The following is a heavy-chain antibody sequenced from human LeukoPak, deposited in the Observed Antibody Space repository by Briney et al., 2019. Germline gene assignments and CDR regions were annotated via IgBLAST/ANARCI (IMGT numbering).Heavy chain of an antibody. V-gene: IGHV3-43D*03. D-gene: IGHD6-19*01. Sequence: GGSLRLSCAASGFTFDDSVMHWVRQAPGKALEWVSLINWDGASTYYADSVKGRFTISRDNSKDSLYPQMNSLRPEDTAWYYCAKGRGGSGWYAEYWGQGTLVTVSS. CDR1: GFTFDDSV. CDR2: INWDGAST. CDR3: AKGRGGSGWYAEY. J-gene: IGHJ4*02.